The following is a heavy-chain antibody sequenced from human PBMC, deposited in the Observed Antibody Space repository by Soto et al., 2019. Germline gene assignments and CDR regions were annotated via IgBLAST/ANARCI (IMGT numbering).Heavy chain of an antibody. J-gene: IGHJ1*01. CDR3: ARRGWLRLRGPYQN. V-gene: IGHV2-5*01. CDR2: IYWNDDK. CDR1: GFSLSTSGVG. D-gene: IGHD5-12*01. Sequence: SGPTLVNPTHTLTLTCTFSGFSLSTSGVGVGWIRQPPGKALEWLALIYWNDDKRYSPSLKSRLTITKDTSKNQVVLTMTNMESEHTATFYFARRGWLRLRGPYQNWGQGSLGAVSS.